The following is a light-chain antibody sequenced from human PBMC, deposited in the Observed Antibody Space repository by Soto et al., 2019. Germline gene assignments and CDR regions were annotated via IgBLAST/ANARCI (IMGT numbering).Light chain of an antibody. CDR3: QQYNSDWT. V-gene: IGKV1-5*03. CDR1: QNINSW. CDR2: KAS. J-gene: IGKJ1*01. Sequence: DIQMTQSPSTLSAFVGDRVTITCRASQNINSWLAWYQQKPGKAPKLLIYKASSLESGVSSRFSGRGSGTEFTLTISSLKPDDFATYYCQQYNSDWTFGQGTKVEIK.